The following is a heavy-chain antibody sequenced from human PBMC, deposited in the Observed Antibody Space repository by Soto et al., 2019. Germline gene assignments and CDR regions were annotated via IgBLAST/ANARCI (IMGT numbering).Heavy chain of an antibody. CDR3: ARQVSESYPLYYYYGMDV. J-gene: IGHJ6*02. V-gene: IGHV1-18*01. CDR1: GYTFTIYG. CDR2: ITAYNGNT. Sequence: ASVKVSCKASGYTFTIYGISWVRQAPGQGLEWMGWITAYNGNTNYAQKLQGRVTMSTDTSKSTAYIELRSLRSDDTAVYYCARQVSESYPLYYYYGMDVWRQGTTVTVSS. D-gene: IGHD1-26*01.